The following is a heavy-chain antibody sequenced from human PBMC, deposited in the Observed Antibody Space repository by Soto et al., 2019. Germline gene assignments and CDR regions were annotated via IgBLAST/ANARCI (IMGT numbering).Heavy chain of an antibody. CDR2: IIPIFGTS. CDR1: GGTLSGYV. D-gene: IGHD2-15*01. CDR3: ARGYCTGGRCRFDK. Sequence: QVQLVQSGAEVKKPGSAVKVSCKASGGTLSGYVIIWVRQAPGQGLEWMGGIIPIFGTSNFAQKFQGRVTITADESTTTVNMELSSLRSKDTALYYCARGYCTGGRCRFDKWGQGTLVTVSS. V-gene: IGHV1-69*01. J-gene: IGHJ4*02.